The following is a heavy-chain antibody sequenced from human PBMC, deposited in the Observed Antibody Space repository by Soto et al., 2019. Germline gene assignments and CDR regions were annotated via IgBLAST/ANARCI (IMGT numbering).Heavy chain of an antibody. V-gene: IGHV4-59*01. CDR2: IYYSGST. Sequence: QVHLQESGPGLVKPSETLSLTCTVSGGSIDIYYWNWIRQPPGKGLEWIGYIYYSGSTKYNPSLESRATISADTSKNQVSLRLKSVTTADTAVYFCAGRVAPPEFWGQGIQVTVSS. CDR3: AGRVAPPEF. D-gene: IGHD3-3*01. CDR1: GGSIDIYY. J-gene: IGHJ4*02.